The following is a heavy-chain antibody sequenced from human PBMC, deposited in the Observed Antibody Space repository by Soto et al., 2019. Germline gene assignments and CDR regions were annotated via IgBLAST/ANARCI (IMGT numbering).Heavy chain of an antibody. CDR1: GYTFTSYY. CDR2: INPSGGST. V-gene: IGHV1-46*03. D-gene: IGHD4-17*01. CDR3: AIDYGDFDAFDI. J-gene: IGHJ3*02. Sequence: ASVKVSFKASGYTFTSYYMHWVRQAPGQGLEWMGIINPSGGSTSYAQKFQGRVTMTRDTSTSTVYMELSSLRSEDTAVYYCAIDYGDFDAFDIWGQGTMVTVSS.